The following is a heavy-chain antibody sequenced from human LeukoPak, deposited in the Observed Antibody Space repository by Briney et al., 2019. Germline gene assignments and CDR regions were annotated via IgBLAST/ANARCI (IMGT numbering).Heavy chain of an antibody. CDR1: GGSISTYY. CDR3: ARDRGTMIRGDHGVDF. Sequence: PSETLSLTCTVSGGSISTYYWSWIRQPPGKGLEWIGYVYYSGSTNYNPSLKSRVTISADTSKNQFSLKLSSVTAADTAVYYCARDRGTMIRGDHGVDFWGQGTLVTVSS. V-gene: IGHV4-59*01. D-gene: IGHD3-10*01. CDR2: VYYSGST. J-gene: IGHJ4*02.